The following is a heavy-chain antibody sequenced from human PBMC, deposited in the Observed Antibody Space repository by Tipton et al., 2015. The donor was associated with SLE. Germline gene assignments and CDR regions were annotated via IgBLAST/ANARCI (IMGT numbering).Heavy chain of an antibody. CDR1: GGSIRSYY. J-gene: IGHJ3*01. V-gene: IGHV4-59*08. CDR2: TYHSGIT. CDR3: ARHRGYDYYGSGSNRPFDV. Sequence: TLSLTCTVSGGSIRSYYWTWIRQPPGKRLEWIAYTYHSGITNYNPSLQSRVTISVDRSMNQFSLRLSSVTAADTAVYYCARHRGYDYYGSGSNRPFDVWGQGTMVTVSS. D-gene: IGHD3-10*01.